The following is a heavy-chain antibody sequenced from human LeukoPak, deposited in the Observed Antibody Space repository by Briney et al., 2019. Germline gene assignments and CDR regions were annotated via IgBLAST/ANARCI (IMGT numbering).Heavy chain of an antibody. CDR2: IYYSGST. J-gene: IGHJ6*03. Sequence: SETLSLTCTVSGGSISSYYWSWIRQPPGKGLEWIGYIYYSGSTNYNPSLKSRVTISVDTSKNQFSLKLSSVTAADTAVYYCASQHWEKTYYDILTGYYPNYYYMDVWGKGTTVTVSS. D-gene: IGHD3-9*01. CDR1: GGSISSYY. V-gene: IGHV4-59*01. CDR3: ASQHWEKTYYDILTGYYPNYYYMDV.